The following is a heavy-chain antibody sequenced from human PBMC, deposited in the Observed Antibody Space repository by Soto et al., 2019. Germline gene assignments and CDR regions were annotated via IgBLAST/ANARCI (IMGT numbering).Heavy chain of an antibody. V-gene: IGHV3-23*01. CDR2: ISGSDDST. J-gene: IGHJ4*02. CDR3: AKRSSSSTFDY. D-gene: IGHD6-6*01. Sequence: EVQLLESGGGLVQPGESLRLSCAASGFTFSSYAMSWVRQAPGKGLEWVSVISGSDDSTYYADSVKGRVTIPRDNSKNTLDLQMNSLRAEDTAVYYCAKRSSSSTFDYWGQGTLVTVSS. CDR1: GFTFSSYA.